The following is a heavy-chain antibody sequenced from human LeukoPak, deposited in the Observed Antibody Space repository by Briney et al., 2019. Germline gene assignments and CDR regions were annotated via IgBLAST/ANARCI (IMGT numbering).Heavy chain of an antibody. V-gene: IGHV4-4*02. J-gene: IGHJ5*02. D-gene: IGHD2-2*01. CDR3: ASYCSSTSCSGLFDP. Sequence: SETLSLTCAVSGGSISSSNWWSWVRQPPGKGLEWIGEIYHSGSTNYNPSLKSRVTISVDKSKNQFSLKLSSVTAADTAVYYCASYCSSTSCSGLFDPWGQGTLVTVSS. CDR1: GGSISSSNW. CDR2: IYHSGST.